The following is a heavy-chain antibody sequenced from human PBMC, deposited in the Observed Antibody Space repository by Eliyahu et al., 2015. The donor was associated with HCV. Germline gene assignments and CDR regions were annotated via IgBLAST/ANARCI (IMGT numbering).Heavy chain of an antibody. CDR2: ISGSGGST. V-gene: IGHV3-23*01. J-gene: IGHJ5*02. CDR3: AKDLSSSWYGGEPNWFDP. CDR1: GFTFSSYA. D-gene: IGHD6-13*01. Sequence: EVQLLESGGGLVQPGGSLRLSCAASGFTFSSYAMSWVRQAPGKGLEWGSAISGSGGSTYYADSVKGRFTISRDNSKNTLYLQMNSLRAEDTAVYYCAKDLSSSWYGGEPNWFDPWGQGTLVTVSS.